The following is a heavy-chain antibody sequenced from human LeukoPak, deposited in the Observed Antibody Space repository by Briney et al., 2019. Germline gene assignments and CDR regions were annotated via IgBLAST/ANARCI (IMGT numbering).Heavy chain of an antibody. CDR3: AKGSGGSGSFYNHFDC. Sequence: GGSLRLSCAASGFTFSRYGMHWVRQAPGKGLEWVADISYDGSNKYYADSVKGRFTISRDNSKDTLSLQMNSLRTEDTAVFYCAKGSGGSGSFYNHFDCWGQGTLVTVSS. CDR2: ISYDGSNK. V-gene: IGHV3-30*18. J-gene: IGHJ4*02. D-gene: IGHD3-10*01. CDR1: GFTFSRYG.